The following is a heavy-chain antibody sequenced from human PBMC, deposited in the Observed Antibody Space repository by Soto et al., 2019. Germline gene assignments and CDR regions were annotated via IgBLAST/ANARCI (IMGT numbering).Heavy chain of an antibody. D-gene: IGHD3-3*01. CDR2: IIPIFGTA. V-gene: IGHV1-69*12. CDR3: ARESLTDITTG. Sequence: QVQLVQSGAEVKKPGSSVKVSCKASEATFTGYAISWFRQALGQGLEWMGGIIPIFGTANYAQKFQGRVTITADESTSTAYMELSSLRSEDTAVYYCARESLTDITTGWGQGTLVTVSS. CDR1: EATFTGYA. J-gene: IGHJ4*02.